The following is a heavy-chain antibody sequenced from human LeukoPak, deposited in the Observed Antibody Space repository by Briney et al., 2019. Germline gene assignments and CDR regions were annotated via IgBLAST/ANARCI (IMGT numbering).Heavy chain of an antibody. CDR3: ATSYYSSGYYFDY. V-gene: IGHV4-39*01. Sequence: KPSETLSLTCTVSGGSISSSSYSWGWIRQPPGKGLEWFGCICYSGSTYYNPSLTVRVTISVDTSQNQLSLKLTSVTAPARAVYYCATSYYSSGYYFDYWGRATLVSDSS. CDR1: GGSISSSSYS. J-gene: IGHJ4*02. D-gene: IGHD3-22*01. CDR2: ICYSGST.